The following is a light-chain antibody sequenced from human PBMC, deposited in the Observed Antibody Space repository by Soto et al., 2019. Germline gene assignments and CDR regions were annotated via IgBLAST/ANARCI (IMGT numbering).Light chain of an antibody. CDR1: QNIGNK. CDR3: QQYGSSPWT. Sequence: IMLKNSPGTLSVSPGERATLSCRASQNIGNKVGWYQQKPGQAPRLLIYGASSRATGIPDRFSGSGSGTDFTLTISRLEPEDFAVYYCQQYGSSPWTFGQGTKVDIK. J-gene: IGKJ1*01. CDR2: GAS. V-gene: IGKV3-20*01.